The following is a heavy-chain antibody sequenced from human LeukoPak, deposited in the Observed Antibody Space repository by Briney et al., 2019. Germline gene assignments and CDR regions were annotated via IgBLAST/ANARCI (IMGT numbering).Heavy chain of an antibody. V-gene: IGHV3-30*03. J-gene: IGHJ6*03. CDR3: ARDVGIAVAGTEYYYYYMDV. CDR1: GLTFSSYA. Sequence: PGGSLRLSCAASGLTFSSYAMHWVRQAPGKGLEWVALISYDGSNKYYADSVKGRFTISRDNSKNTLYLQMNSLRAEDTAVYYCARDVGIAVAGTEYYYYYMDVWGKGTTVTVSS. D-gene: IGHD6-19*01. CDR2: ISYDGSNK.